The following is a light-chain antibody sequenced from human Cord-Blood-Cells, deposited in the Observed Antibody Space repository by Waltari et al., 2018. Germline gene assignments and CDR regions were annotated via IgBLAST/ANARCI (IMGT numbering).Light chain of an antibody. Sequence: DVVMTQSPLSLPVTLGQPASISCRSSKSLVHSDGNTYLNWFQQRPGQSPRRLIYKVSNRDSGVPDRFSGSGSGTNFTLKISRVEAEDVGVYYCMQGTHWPPWTFGQGTKVEIK. V-gene: IGKV2-30*02. J-gene: IGKJ1*01. CDR3: MQGTHWPPWT. CDR1: KSLVHSDGNTY. CDR2: KVS.